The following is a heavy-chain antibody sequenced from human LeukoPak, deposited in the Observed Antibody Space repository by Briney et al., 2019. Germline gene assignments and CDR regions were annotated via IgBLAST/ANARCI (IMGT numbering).Heavy chain of an antibody. CDR3: ARLKYSSSSYWFDP. Sequence: SETLSLTCAVYGGSFSGYYWSWIRQPPGKGLEWIGEINHSGSTNYNPSLKSRVTISVDTSKNQFSLKLSSVTAADTAVYYCARLKYSSSSYWFDPWGQGTLVTVSS. CDR1: GGSFSGYY. D-gene: IGHD6-6*01. J-gene: IGHJ5*02. V-gene: IGHV4-34*01. CDR2: INHSGST.